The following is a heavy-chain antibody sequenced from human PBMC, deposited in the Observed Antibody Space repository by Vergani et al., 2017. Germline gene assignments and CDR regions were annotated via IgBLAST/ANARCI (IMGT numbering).Heavy chain of an antibody. CDR1: GVSISSGDYY. Sequence: QVQLQESGPGLVKPSQTLSLTCTVSGVSISSGDYYWSWIRQPPGKGLEWIGYIYYSGSTYYNPSLKSRVTISVDTSKNQFSLKLSSVTAADTAVYYCARDSGEYCSSTSCFMEDYWGQGTLVTVSS. CDR3: ARDSGEYCSSTSCFMEDY. J-gene: IGHJ4*02. CDR2: IYYSGST. V-gene: IGHV4-30-4*08. D-gene: IGHD2-2*01.